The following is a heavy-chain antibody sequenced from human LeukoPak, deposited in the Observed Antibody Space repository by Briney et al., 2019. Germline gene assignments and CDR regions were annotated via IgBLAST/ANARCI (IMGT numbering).Heavy chain of an antibody. Sequence: GGSLRLSCAASGFTFSSYAMSWVRQAPGKGLEWVSAISGSGGSTYYADSVKGRFTISRDNSKNSLYLQMNSLRAEDTAVYYCARGPTISLYYYMDVWGKGTTVTVSS. V-gene: IGHV3-23*01. J-gene: IGHJ6*03. CDR2: ISGSGGST. D-gene: IGHD3-3*01. CDR1: GFTFSSYA. CDR3: ARGPTISLYYYMDV.